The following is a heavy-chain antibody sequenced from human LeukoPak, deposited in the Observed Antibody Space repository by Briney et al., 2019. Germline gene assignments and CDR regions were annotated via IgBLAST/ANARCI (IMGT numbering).Heavy chain of an antibody. J-gene: IGHJ3*02. V-gene: IGHV3-21*01. CDR2: ISSSISYI. D-gene: IGHD3-22*01. Sequence: KPGGSLILSCAASGFTFSSYSMNWVRQAPGKGLEWVSSISSSISYIYYDDSVKGRFTISRDNAKTSLYLQMNSLRAEDTAVYYCARGDSSGLDAFDIWGQGTMVTVSS. CDR1: GFTFSSYS. CDR3: ARGDSSGLDAFDI.